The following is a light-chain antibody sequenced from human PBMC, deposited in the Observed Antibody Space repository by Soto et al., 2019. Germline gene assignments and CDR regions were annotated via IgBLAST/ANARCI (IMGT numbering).Light chain of an antibody. Sequence: DIQMTQSPSSLSASVGARVSITCRASQDIGHSLAWFQQKPGKAPKSLIYAAATLQSGVPSRFSGSGSGTHFTLTISSLQPEDFATYYCQQYNTDPRTFGQGIKVEIK. CDR3: QQYNTDPRT. CDR2: AAA. CDR1: QDIGHS. J-gene: IGKJ1*01. V-gene: IGKV1-16*01.